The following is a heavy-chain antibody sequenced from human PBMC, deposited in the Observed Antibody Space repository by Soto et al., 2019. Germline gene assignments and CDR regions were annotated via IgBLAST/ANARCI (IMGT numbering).Heavy chain of an antibody. Sequence: QAQLVQSGAVVKKPGSSVVVSCKASGITVGSFIISWVRQAPGQGLEWMGKTAPMFKQTFYARRFEGRVTITADTSANTVYMELTDLRFGDTAVYYCTTLGPWGQGTQVTVS. CDR1: GITVGSFI. V-gene: IGHV1-69*02. D-gene: IGHD3-3*01. CDR2: TAPMFKQT. J-gene: IGHJ5*02. CDR3: TTLGP.